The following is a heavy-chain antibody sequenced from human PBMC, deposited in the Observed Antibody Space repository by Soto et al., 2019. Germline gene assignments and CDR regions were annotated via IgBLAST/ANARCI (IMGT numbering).Heavy chain of an antibody. V-gene: IGHV3-53*03. J-gene: IGHJ4*02. D-gene: IGHD3-10*01. Sequence: EVQLVESGGGLIQPGGSLRLSCAASGFTVSSNYMTWVRQPPGKGLEWVSLSYSGGSTHYADSVKGRFTISRDSYKNTFYLQMNSLRVEDTAVYYFARGYGSGSHFFDYWGQGTLGTASS. CDR3: ARGYGSGSHFFDY. CDR1: GFTVSSNY. CDR2: SYSGGST.